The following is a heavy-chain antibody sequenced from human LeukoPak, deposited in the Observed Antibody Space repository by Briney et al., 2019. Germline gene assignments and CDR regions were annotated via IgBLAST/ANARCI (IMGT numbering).Heavy chain of an antibody. CDR1: GYTFTSYY. CDR3: VRDTPYGMDV. Sequence: ASVKVSCKASGYTFTSYYMLWVRQAPGQGLEWMGMINPSGGSTSYAQKFQGRVTMTRDTSTSTVYMELSSLRSEDTAVYYCVRDTPYGMDVWGQGATVTVSS. V-gene: IGHV1-46*01. J-gene: IGHJ6*02. CDR2: INPSGGST.